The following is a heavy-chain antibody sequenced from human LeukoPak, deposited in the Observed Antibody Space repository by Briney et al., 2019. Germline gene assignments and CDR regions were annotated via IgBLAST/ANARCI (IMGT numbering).Heavy chain of an antibody. CDR3: AMMVRYYYYMDV. J-gene: IGHJ6*03. V-gene: IGHV3-66*02. CDR2: IYSGGST. CDR1: GFTVSSNY. Sequence: GGSLRLSCAASGFTVSSNYMSWVRQAPGKGLEWVSVIYSGGSTYYADSVKGRFTISRDNSKNTLYLQMNSLRAEDTAVYYCAMMVRYYYYMDVWGKGTTVTVSS. D-gene: IGHD5-18*01.